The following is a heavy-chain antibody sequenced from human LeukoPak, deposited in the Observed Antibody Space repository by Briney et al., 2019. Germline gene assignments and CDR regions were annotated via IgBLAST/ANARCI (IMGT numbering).Heavy chain of an antibody. D-gene: IGHD6-13*01. V-gene: IGHV4-4*07. CDR2: IYTSGST. CDR1: GGSISSYY. J-gene: IGHJ4*02. Sequence: PPETLSLTCTVSGGSISSYYWSWIRQPAGKGLEWIGRIYTSGSTNYNPSLKSRVTMSVDTSKNQFSLKLSSVTAADTAVYYCARDEHSSSWYYFDYWGQGTLVTVSS. CDR3: ARDEHSSSWYYFDY.